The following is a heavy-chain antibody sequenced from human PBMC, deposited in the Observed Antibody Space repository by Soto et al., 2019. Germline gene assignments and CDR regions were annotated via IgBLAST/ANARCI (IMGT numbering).Heavy chain of an antibody. V-gene: IGHV3-7*01. CDR3: VTAVRGYNANGDL. D-gene: IGHD5-12*01. J-gene: IGHJ6*02. Sequence: QLVESGGDLVQPGGSLRLSCVGSGFTFSSYWMGWVRQTPGKGLEWVATIKADGTEKYYVDSVKGRFTFSRDNAKTSVYLEMNSLRAEDTAVYYCVTAVRGYNANGDLWGQGTTVTVSS. CDR2: IKADGTEK. CDR1: GFTFSSYW.